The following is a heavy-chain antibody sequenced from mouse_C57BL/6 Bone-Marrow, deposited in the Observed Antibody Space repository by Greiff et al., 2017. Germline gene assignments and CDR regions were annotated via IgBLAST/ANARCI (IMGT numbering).Heavy chain of an antibody. Sequence: QVQLQQSGPELVKPGASVKLSCKASGYTFTSYDINWVKQRPGQGLEWIGWIYPRDGSTKYNEKFKSKATLTVDTSSSTAYMELHSLTSEDSAVYFCARDYGSSYWYFDVWGTGTTVTVSS. CDR3: ARDYGSSYWYFDV. CDR2: IYPRDGST. V-gene: IGHV1-85*01. CDR1: GYTFTSYD. J-gene: IGHJ1*03. D-gene: IGHD1-1*01.